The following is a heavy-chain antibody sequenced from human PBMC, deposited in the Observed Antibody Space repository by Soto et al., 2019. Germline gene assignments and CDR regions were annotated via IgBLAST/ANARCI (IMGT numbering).Heavy chain of an antibody. CDR1: GFKFSNYW. CDR3: ARDGLLFSGPYRPSRFDY. J-gene: IGHJ4*02. V-gene: IGHV3-7*03. Sequence: GSLRLSCAASGFKFSNYWMSWVRQAPGKGLEWVGNIKHDTSEAHYADSVKGRFTITRDNIKNFLFLQMNGLRADDTASYYCARDGLLFSGPYRPSRFDYWGLGTLVTVS. CDR2: IKHDTSEA. D-gene: IGHD3-16*02.